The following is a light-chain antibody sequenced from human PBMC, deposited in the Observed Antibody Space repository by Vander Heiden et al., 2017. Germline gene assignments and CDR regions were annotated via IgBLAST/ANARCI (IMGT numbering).Light chain of an antibody. Sequence: EIVLTQSPATLSLSPGERATLSCRASQSVSRYLAWYQQKPGQAPRLLIYDASNRATGIPARFSGSASGTDFTLTISSLEPEDFAVYYCQQRSNWPVTFGHGTKEDIK. V-gene: IGKV3-11*01. CDR3: QQRSNWPVT. CDR2: DAS. J-gene: IGKJ3*01. CDR1: QSVSRY.